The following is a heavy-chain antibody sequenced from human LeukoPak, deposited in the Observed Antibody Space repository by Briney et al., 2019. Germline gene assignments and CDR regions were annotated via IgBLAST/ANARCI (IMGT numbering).Heavy chain of an antibody. D-gene: IGHD3-10*01. Sequence: GGSLRLSCAASGFTFSSYWMSWVRQAPGKGLEWVANIKQGGSEKYYVDSVKGRFTISRDNAKNSLYLQMNSLRAEDTAVYYCARGLLWFGELYFDYWGQGTLVTVSS. CDR1: GFTFSSYW. CDR3: ARGLLWFGELYFDY. V-gene: IGHV3-7*01. CDR2: IKQGGSEK. J-gene: IGHJ4*02.